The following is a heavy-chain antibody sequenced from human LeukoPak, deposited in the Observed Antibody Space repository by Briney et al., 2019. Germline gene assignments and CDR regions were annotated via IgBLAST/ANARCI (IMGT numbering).Heavy chain of an antibody. J-gene: IGHJ4*02. D-gene: IGHD1-1*01. Sequence: PGGTLRLSCAASGFTVSSNYMSWVRQAPGKGLEWVSVIYSGGSTYYADSVKGRFTISRDNSKNTLYLQMNSLRAEDTAVYYCARCHNWNDCYFDYWGRGTLVTVSS. CDR1: GFTVSSNY. CDR3: ARCHNWNDCYFDY. V-gene: IGHV3-66*01. CDR2: IYSGGST.